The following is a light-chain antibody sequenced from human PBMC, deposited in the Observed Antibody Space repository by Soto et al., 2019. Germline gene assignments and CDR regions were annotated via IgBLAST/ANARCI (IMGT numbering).Light chain of an antibody. CDR1: SSDVGGYNY. CDR2: DVT. CDR3: SSYTSISTHV. V-gene: IGLV2-14*01. Sequence: QSALTQPASVSGSPGQSITISCTGTSSDVGGYNYVSWYQQHPGKAPKLMIYDVTYRPSGVSNRFSGSKSGNTASLTISGLQAEDEADYYCSSYTSISTHVFGTGTKVTVL. J-gene: IGLJ1*01.